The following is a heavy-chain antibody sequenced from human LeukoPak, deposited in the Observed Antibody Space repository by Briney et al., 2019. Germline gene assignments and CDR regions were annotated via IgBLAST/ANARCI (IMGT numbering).Heavy chain of an antibody. V-gene: IGHV1-46*01. Sequence: ASVKVSCKASGYTFTSYYMHRVRQAPGQGLEWMGIINPSGGSTSYTQKFQGRVTMTRDTSTSTVYMELSSLRSEDTAVYYCAREGFPPKISDFWSGLGPYYYYGMDVWGQGTTVTVSS. CDR3: AREGFPPKISDFWSGLGPYYYYGMDV. CDR2: INPSGGST. CDR1: GYTFTSYY. D-gene: IGHD3-3*01. J-gene: IGHJ6*02.